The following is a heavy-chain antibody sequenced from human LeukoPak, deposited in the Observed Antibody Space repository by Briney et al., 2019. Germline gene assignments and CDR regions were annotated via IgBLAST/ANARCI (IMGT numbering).Heavy chain of an antibody. CDR1: GGSISSTSYY. V-gene: IGHV4-39*01. CDR2: IYYRGST. J-gene: IGHJ5*02. CDR3: ARHVDENWFDP. D-gene: IGHD5-24*01. Sequence: PSETLSLTCTVSGGSISSTSYYWGWIRQPPGKGLEWIGSIYYRGSTYYNPSLMSRVTISLDTSKNQFSLELSSVTAADTAVYYCARHVDENWFDPWGQGTLVTVSS.